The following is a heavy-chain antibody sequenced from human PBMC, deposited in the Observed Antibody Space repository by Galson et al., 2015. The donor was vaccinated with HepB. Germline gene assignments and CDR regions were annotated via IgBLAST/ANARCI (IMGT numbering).Heavy chain of an antibody. Sequence: PALVKPTQTLTLTCTFSGFSLSTSGMCVSWIRQPPGKALEWLALIDWDDDKYYSTSLKTRLTISKDTSKNQVVLTMTNMDPVDTATYYCARIRREGYCSGGSCRTNFPFDYWGQGTLVTVSS. D-gene: IGHD2-15*01. CDR3: ARIRREGYCSGGSCRTNFPFDY. V-gene: IGHV2-70*01. CDR1: GFSLSTSGMC. J-gene: IGHJ4*02. CDR2: IDWDDDK.